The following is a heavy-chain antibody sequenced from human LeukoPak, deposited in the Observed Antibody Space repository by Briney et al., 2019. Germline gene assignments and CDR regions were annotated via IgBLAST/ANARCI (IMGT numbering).Heavy chain of an antibody. D-gene: IGHD2-21*02. J-gene: IGHJ4*02. CDR2: IYYSGST. CDR1: GFTVSSNY. CDR3: ARDCGGDCYSDY. Sequence: GSLRLSCAASGFTVSSNYMNWVRQAPGKGLEWIGTIYYSGSTYYNPSLKSRVTISVDTSKNQFSLKLSSVTAADTAVYYCARDCGGDCYSDYWGQGTLVTVSS. V-gene: IGHV4-39*07.